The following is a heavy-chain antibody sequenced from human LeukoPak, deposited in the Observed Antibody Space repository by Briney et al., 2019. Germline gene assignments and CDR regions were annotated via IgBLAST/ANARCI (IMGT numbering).Heavy chain of an antibody. CDR3: ARDTYYYDTSGYYSGSDFDY. CDR1: GFTFSTYT. J-gene: IGHJ4*02. D-gene: IGHD3-22*01. V-gene: IGHV3-21*01. Sequence: GGSLRLSCAASGFTFSTYTMNWVRQAPGRGLEWDSSISSSGNNIYYSDSVKGRFTISRDDAKKSLYLQMNSLRAEDTAVYYCARDTYYYDTSGYYSGSDFDYWGQGTLVTVSS. CDR2: ISSSGNNI.